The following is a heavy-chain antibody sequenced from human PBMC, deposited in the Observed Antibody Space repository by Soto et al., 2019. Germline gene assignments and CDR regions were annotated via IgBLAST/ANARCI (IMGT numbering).Heavy chain of an antibody. CDR2: INHSGST. CDR3: ARALTTVTTRQVGRWFDP. Sequence: QVQLQQWGAGLLKPSETLSLTCAVYGGSFSGYYWSWIRQPPGKGLEWIGEINHSGSTNYNPSLKSRVTISVDTSKNQFSLKLSSVTAADTAVYYCARALTTVTTRQVGRWFDPWGQGTLVTVSS. J-gene: IGHJ5*02. D-gene: IGHD4-17*01. CDR1: GGSFSGYY. V-gene: IGHV4-34*01.